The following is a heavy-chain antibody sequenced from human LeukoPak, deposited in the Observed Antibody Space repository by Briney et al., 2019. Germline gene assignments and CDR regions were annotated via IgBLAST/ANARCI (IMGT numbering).Heavy chain of an antibody. J-gene: IGHJ6*02. CDR3: ARNQYYDSSGYYYYYYGMDV. Sequence: GGSLRLSCAASGFTFSSHWMSWVRQASGKGLEWVASIKQDGSEKYYVDSVKGRFTISRDNAKNSLYLQMNSLRAEDTAVYYCARNQYYDSSGYYYYYYGMDVWGQGTTVTVSS. CDR2: IKQDGSEK. V-gene: IGHV3-7*01. CDR1: GFTFSSHW. D-gene: IGHD3-22*01.